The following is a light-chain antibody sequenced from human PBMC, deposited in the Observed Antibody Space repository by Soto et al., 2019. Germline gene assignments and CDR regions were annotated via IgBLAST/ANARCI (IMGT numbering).Light chain of an antibody. CDR2: DAS. Sequence: EIVLTQSPGTLSLSPVERAALSCRASQSVSNYLAWYQQKPGQAPRLLIYDASNRATGIPARFSGSGSGTDFTLTITSLEPEDFAVYYCQQRNSWPPRYTFGQGTKLEIK. CDR3: QQRNSWPPRYT. V-gene: IGKV3-11*01. CDR1: QSVSNY. J-gene: IGKJ2*01.